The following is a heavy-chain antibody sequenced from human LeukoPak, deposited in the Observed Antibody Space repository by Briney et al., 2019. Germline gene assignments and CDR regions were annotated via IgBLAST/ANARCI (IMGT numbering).Heavy chain of an antibody. J-gene: IGHJ4*02. Sequence: ASVKVSCKVSGYTLTELSMHWVRQAPGKGLEWMGGFDPEDGETIYAQKFQGRVTMTKDTSTDTAYMELSSLRSEDTAVYYCATAQTTVTTTNYFDYWGQGTLVTVSS. V-gene: IGHV1-24*01. CDR2: FDPEDGET. D-gene: IGHD4-17*01. CDR3: ATAQTTVTTTNYFDY. CDR1: GYTLTELS.